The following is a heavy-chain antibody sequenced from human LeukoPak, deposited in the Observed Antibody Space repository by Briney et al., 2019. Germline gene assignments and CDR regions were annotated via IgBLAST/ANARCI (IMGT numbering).Heavy chain of an antibody. D-gene: IGHD2/OR15-2a*01. CDR2: VKEDGSEK. CDR1: GFTFSTYW. CDR3: ARLNRGYCYGTTCYMEPGAGH. Sequence: GGSLRLSCAASGFTFSTYWMSWVRQAPGKGLECAANVKEDGSEKYYVDSVKGRFTISRDDAKNSLYLQMNSLRAEDTALYYCARLNRGYCYGTTCYMEPGAGHWGQGTLVTVSS. J-gene: IGHJ4*02. V-gene: IGHV3-7*01.